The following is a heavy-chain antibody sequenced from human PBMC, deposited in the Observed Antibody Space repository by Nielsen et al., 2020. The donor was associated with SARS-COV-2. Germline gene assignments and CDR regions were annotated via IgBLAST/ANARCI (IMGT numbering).Heavy chain of an antibody. J-gene: IGHJ2*01. V-gene: IGHV4-4*02. CDR3: ARDNSSGWDPGNWYFDL. CDR2: IYHSGST. D-gene: IGHD6-19*01. Sequence: SETLSLTCAVSGGSISSSNWWSWVRQPPGKGLEWIGEIYHSGSTNYNPSLKSRVTISVDKSKNQFSLKLSSVTAADTAVYYCARDNSSGWDPGNWYFDLWGRGTLVTVSS. CDR1: GGSISSSNW.